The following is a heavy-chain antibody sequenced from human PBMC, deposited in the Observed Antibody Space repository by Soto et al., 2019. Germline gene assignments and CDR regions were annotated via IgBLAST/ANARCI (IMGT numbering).Heavy chain of an antibody. D-gene: IGHD3-10*02. V-gene: IGHV1-69*13. J-gene: IGHJ6*02. CDR2: IIPIFGTA. Sequence: GASAKVSCKASGGTFSSYAISWVRQAPGQGLEWMGGIIPIFGTANYAQKFQGRVTITADESTSTAYMELSSLRSEDTAVYYCARDLFGPVSIQGTNYYYYYGMDVWGQGTTVTVAS. CDR1: GGTFSSYA. CDR3: ARDLFGPVSIQGTNYYYYYGMDV.